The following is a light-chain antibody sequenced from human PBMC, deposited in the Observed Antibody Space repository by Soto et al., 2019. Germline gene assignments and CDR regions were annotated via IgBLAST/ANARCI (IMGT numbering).Light chain of an antibody. CDR3: QQYGSSPRT. V-gene: IGKV3-20*01. Sequence: EIVLTQSPGTLSLSPGERATLSCRASQSVTGSYLAWYQQKPGQAPRLLFYGASSRATGIPDRFIGSVSGTDFLLTISRLEPEDFAVYYCQQYGSSPRTFGQGTRVEIK. CDR2: GAS. J-gene: IGKJ1*01. CDR1: QSVTGSY.